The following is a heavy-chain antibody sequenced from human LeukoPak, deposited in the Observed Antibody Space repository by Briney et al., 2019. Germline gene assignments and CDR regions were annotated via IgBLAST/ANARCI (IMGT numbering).Heavy chain of an antibody. D-gene: IGHD4-23*01. CDR1: GGSISSSSYY. Sequence: SETLSLTCTVSGGSISSSSYYWGWIRQPPGKGLEWIGSIYYSGSTYYNPSLKSRVTISVDTSKNQFSLKLSSVTAADTAVYYCARDTYKKAYGGNPNWGQGTLVTVSS. CDR3: ARDTYKKAYGGNPN. CDR2: IYYSGST. J-gene: IGHJ4*02. V-gene: IGHV4-39*02.